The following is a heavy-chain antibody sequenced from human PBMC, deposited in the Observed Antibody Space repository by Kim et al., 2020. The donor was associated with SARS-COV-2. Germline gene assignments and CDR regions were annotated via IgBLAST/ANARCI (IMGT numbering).Heavy chain of an antibody. CDR2: ISGAGGST. V-gene: IGHV3-23*01. Sequence: GGSLRLSCAASGFTFSTYAMSWVRQAPGKGLEWVSGISGAGGSTYFADSVKGRFTISRDNSKNTLYLQMNSLRAEDTAVYYCVTYSSSWSLFAPWGQGTLVTVSS. D-gene: IGHD6-13*01. CDR3: VTYSSSWSLFAP. J-gene: IGHJ5*02. CDR1: GFTFSTYA.